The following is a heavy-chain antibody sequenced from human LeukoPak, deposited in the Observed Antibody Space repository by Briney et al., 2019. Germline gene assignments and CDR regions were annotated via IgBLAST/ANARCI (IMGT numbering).Heavy chain of an antibody. V-gene: IGHV3-48*04. J-gene: IGHJ6*03. D-gene: IGHD3-3*01. Sequence: GGSLRLSCAASGFTFSSYSMNWVRQAPGKGLEWVSYISSSGSTIYYADSVKGRFTISRDNAKNSLYLQMNSLRAEDTAVYYCAGTRFHYYYYMDVWGKGTTVTVSS. CDR3: AGTRFHYYYYMDV. CDR2: ISSSGSTI. CDR1: GFTFSSYS.